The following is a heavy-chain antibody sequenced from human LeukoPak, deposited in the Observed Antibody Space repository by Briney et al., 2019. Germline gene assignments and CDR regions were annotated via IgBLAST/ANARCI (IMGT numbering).Heavy chain of an antibody. D-gene: IGHD4-11*01. CDR2: ISGSGGNT. Sequence: GGSLRLSCAASGFTFSNYVMSWVGQAPGKGLEWVSGISGSGGNTYYADSVKGRFTISRDNSKDTLYLQMNSLRGEDAAVYYCANEYSKGDIWGQGTMVTVSS. CDR1: GFTFSNYV. J-gene: IGHJ3*02. CDR3: ANEYSKGDI. V-gene: IGHV3-23*01.